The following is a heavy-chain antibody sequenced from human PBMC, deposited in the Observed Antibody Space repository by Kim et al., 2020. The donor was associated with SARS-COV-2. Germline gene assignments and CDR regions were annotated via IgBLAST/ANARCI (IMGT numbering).Heavy chain of an antibody. V-gene: IGHV3-49*04. D-gene: IGHD3-10*01. CDR3: RGVRDIYYYYGMDV. J-gene: IGHJ6*02. CDR1: GFTFGDYA. CDR2: IRSKAYGGTT. Sequence: GGSLRLSCTASGFTFGDYAMSWVRQAPGKGLEWVGFIRSKAYGGTTEYAASVKGRFTISRDDSKSIAYLQMNSLKTEDTAVYYCRGVRDIYYYYGMDVWGQGTTVTVSS.